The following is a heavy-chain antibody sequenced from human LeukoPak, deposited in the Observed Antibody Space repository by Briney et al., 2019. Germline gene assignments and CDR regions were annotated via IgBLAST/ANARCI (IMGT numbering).Heavy chain of an antibody. CDR2: IYYSGST. J-gene: IGHJ4*02. CDR1: GGSTSSYY. Sequence: PSETLSLTCTVSGGSTSSYYWSWIRQPPGKGLEWIGYIYYSGSTNYNPSLKSRVTISVDTSKNQFSLKLSSVTAADTAVYYCARVELGRCFDYWGQGTLVTVSS. D-gene: IGHD7-27*01. CDR3: ARVELGRCFDY. V-gene: IGHV4-59*12.